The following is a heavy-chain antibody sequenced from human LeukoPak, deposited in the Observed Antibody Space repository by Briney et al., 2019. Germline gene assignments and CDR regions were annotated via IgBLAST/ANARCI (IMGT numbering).Heavy chain of an antibody. D-gene: IGHD5-18*01. CDR3: ARDFGYSYGSFDY. V-gene: IGHV1-69*13. J-gene: IGHJ4*02. CDR1: GGTFSSYA. CDR2: IIPIFGTA. Sequence: ASVTVSCKASGGTFSSYAISWVRQAPGQGLEWMGGIIPIFGTANYAQKFQGRVTITADESTSTAYIELSSLRSEDTAVYYCARDFGYSYGSFDYWGQGTLVTVSS.